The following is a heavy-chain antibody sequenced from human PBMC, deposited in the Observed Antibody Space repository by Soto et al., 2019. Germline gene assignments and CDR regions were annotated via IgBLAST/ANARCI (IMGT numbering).Heavy chain of an antibody. CDR1: SGSINSTSTHY. J-gene: IGHJ6*02. D-gene: IGHD3-9*01. V-gene: IGHV4-39*01. CDR3: AISASSGSYFYYGLDV. CDR2: LHYTGGT. Sequence: SETLSLTCTVSSGSINSTSTHYWGWIRQSPGKGLEWIGSLHYTGGTYYNPSLKSRVSMSMDTSKSQFSLTLTSVTAADTAVYFCAISASSGSYFYYGLDVWGQGTTVTVSS.